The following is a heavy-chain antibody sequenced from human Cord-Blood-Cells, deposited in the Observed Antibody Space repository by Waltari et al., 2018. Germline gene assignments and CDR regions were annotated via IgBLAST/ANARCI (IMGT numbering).Heavy chain of an antibody. CDR3: AREYKSEVRYAFDI. V-gene: IGHV6-1*01. D-gene: IGHD1-20*01. Sequence: QVQLQQSGPGLVKPSQTLSLTCAISGDSVSSNSAAWNWIRQSPSRGLEWLGRTYYSDKWYNEYAGSVKSRITINPDTSKNQFSLQLNSVTPEDTAVYYCAREYKSEVRYAFDIWGQGTMVTVSS. CDR1: GDSVSSNSAA. J-gene: IGHJ3*02. CDR2: TYYSDKWYN.